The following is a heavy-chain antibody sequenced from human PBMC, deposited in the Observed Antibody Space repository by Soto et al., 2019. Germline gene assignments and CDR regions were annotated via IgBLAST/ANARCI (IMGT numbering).Heavy chain of an antibody. CDR1: GFTFSSYW. J-gene: IGHJ6*03. V-gene: IGHV3-7*01. Sequence: PGGSLRLSCAASGFTFSSYWMSWVRQAPGKGLEWVASIKQDGSEKYYVDSVKGRFTISRDNAKNSLYLQMNSLRAEDTAVYYCARDRKQLVRNYYYYYMDVWGKGTTVTVSS. D-gene: IGHD6-13*01. CDR3: ARDRKQLVRNYYYYYMDV. CDR2: IKQDGSEK.